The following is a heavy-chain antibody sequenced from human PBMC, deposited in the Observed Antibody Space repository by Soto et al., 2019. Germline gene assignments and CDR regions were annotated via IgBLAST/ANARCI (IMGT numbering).Heavy chain of an antibody. CDR1: GGSISSSSYY. Sequence: SETLSLTCTVSGGSISSSSYYWGWIRQPPGKGLEWIGSIYYSGSTYYNPSLKSRVTISVDTSKNQFSLKLSSVTAADTAVYYCARHNEYQLLAWFDPRGQGTLVTVSS. V-gene: IGHV4-39*01. J-gene: IGHJ5*02. CDR2: IYYSGST. CDR3: ARHNEYQLLAWFDP. D-gene: IGHD2-2*01.